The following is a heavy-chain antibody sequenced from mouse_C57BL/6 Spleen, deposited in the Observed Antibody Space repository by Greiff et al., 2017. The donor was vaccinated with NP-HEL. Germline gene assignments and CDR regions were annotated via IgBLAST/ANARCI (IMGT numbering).Heavy chain of an antibody. CDR3: ARGIYGNYGEFAY. D-gene: IGHD2-1*01. V-gene: IGHV1-7*01. J-gene: IGHJ3*01. CDR1: GYTFTSYW. CDR2: INPSSGYT. Sequence: VQVVESGAELAKPGASVKLSCKASGYTFTSYWMHWVKQRPGQGLEWIGYINPSSGYTKYNQKFKDKATLTADKSSSTAYMQLSSLTYEDSAVYYCARGIYGNYGEFAYWGQGTLVTVSA.